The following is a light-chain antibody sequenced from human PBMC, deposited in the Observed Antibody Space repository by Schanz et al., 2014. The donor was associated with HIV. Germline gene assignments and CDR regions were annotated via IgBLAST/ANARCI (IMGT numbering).Light chain of an antibody. Sequence: DIQMTQSPSTLSASVGDRVSISCRASQSIDNWLAWYQQKPGKAPKVLIYKASSLESGVPSRFSGSGSGTEFTLTISSLQPDDFATYYCQQSNTFPYTFGQGTKLEIK. J-gene: IGKJ2*01. CDR2: KAS. CDR1: QSIDNW. V-gene: IGKV1-5*03. CDR3: QQSNTFPYT.